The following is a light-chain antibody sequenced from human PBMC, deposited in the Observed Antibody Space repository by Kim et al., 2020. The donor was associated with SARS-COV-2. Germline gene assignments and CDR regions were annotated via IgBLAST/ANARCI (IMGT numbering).Light chain of an antibody. CDR3: NSYTSSSTLV. CDR1: SMFVGDYDY. V-gene: IGLV2-14*03. Sequence: GQASAGSFPGTSMFVGDYDYVSWYQHLPGKAPTLRIYDVSNRPSGVSNRFSGSKSGNTASLTISVLQAEDEADYYCNSYTSSSTLVFGGGTQLTVL. J-gene: IGLJ2*01. CDR2: DVS.